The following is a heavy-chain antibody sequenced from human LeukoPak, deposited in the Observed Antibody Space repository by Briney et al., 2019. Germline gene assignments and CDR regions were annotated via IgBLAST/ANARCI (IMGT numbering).Heavy chain of an antibody. Sequence: ASVKVSCKASGYTFSNYGITCGRQAPGQGLEWMGWISAYNGNTNYAQKLQGRVTVTTDTSTGTAYMELRRLRSEETAVYYCARGSESFEYWGQGTLVTVSS. CDR3: ARGSESFEY. V-gene: IGHV1-18*01. D-gene: IGHD3-10*01. J-gene: IGHJ4*02. CDR1: GYTFSNYG. CDR2: ISAYNGNT.